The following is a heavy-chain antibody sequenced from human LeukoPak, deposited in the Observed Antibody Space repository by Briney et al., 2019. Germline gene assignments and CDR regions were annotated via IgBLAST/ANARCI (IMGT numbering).Heavy chain of an antibody. Sequence: SETLSLTCVVSGGSINNYYLNWIRQPPGKGLEWIGYINYSGSTNYNPSLKSRVTISIDTSKNQFSLKLSSVTAADTAVYYCARDYFTSYYYYGMDVWGQGTTVTVSS. D-gene: IGHD2/OR15-2a*01. V-gene: IGHV4-59*01. CDR2: INYSGST. CDR3: ARDYFTSYYYYGMDV. CDR1: GGSINNYY. J-gene: IGHJ6*02.